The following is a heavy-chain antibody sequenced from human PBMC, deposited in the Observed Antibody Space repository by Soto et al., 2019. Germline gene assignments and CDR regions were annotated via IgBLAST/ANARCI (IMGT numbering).Heavy chain of an antibody. CDR2: IYPGDSDT. J-gene: IGHJ3*02. CDR1: GYSFTSYW. Sequence: GESLKISCKGSGYSFTSYWIGWVRQMPGKGLEWMGIIYPGDSDTRYSPSFQGQVTISADKSISTAYLQWSSLKASDTAMYYCARPNRIGGDCYNDAFDIWGQGTMVTVSS. D-gene: IGHD2-21*01. V-gene: IGHV5-51*01. CDR3: ARPNRIGGDCYNDAFDI.